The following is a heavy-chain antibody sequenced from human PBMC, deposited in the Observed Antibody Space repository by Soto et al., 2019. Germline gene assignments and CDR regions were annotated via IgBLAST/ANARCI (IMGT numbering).Heavy chain of an antibody. V-gene: IGHV3-21*01. J-gene: IGHJ6*02. D-gene: IGHD2-21*02. CDR3: AREETAWPLAYGLDV. CDR1: GFTFSGYS. Sequence: PGGSLRLYCADSGFTFSGYSMNWVRQAPGKGLEWVASISTRSDIYYADSVKGRFTISRDNAKNSVSLQMNSLRAEDTAVYYCAREETAWPLAYGLDVWGQGTTVTVSS. CDR2: ISTRSDI.